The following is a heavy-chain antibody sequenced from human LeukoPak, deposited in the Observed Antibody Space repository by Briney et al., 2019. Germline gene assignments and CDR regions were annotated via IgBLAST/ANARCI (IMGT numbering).Heavy chain of an antibody. CDR2: IYHSGST. J-gene: IGHJ3*02. V-gene: IGHV4-59*12. CDR3: ARGPGDSSGCYAYFDI. Sequence: SETLSLTCTVSGGSISSSYWSWIRQPPGKGLEWIGYIYHSGSTYYNPSLKSRVTISVDRSKNQFSLKLSSVTAADTAVYYCARGPGDSSGCYAYFDIWGQGTMVTVSS. CDR1: GGSISSSY. D-gene: IGHD3-22*01.